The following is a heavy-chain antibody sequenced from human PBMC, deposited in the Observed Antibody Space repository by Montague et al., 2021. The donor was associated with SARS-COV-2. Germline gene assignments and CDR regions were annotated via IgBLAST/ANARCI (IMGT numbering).Heavy chain of an antibody. CDR3: ARDLLPPRTAIKTNFFGLDV. CDR1: GGFISSSY. CDR2: IYHSGNT. J-gene: IGHJ6*02. Sequence: SETLSLTCTVPGGFISSSYWSWIRQPPGEGLEWIGYIYHSGNTNYNPSLESRVTISVDTSMNQFSLSLSSMTAADTAVYFCARDLLPPRTAIKTNFFGLDVWGQGTTVIVSS. D-gene: IGHD2-21*02. V-gene: IGHV4-59*01.